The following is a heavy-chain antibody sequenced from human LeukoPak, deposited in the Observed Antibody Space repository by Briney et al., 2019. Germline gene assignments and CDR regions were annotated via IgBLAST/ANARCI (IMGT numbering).Heavy chain of an antibody. CDR3: ARDGWSSGSSPYFDY. Sequence: KTGGSLRLSCAASGFTFSDYYMSWIRQAPGKGLEWVSDISSSGSTIYYADSVKGRFTISRDNAKNSLYLQMNSLGAEDTAVYYCARDGWSSGSSPYFDYWGQGTLVTVSS. CDR1: GFTFSDYY. D-gene: IGHD6-6*01. J-gene: IGHJ4*02. CDR2: ISSSGSTI. V-gene: IGHV3-11*04.